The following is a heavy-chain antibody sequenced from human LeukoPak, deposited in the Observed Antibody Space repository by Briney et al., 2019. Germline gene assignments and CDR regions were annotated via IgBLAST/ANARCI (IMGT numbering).Heavy chain of an antibody. J-gene: IGHJ4*02. CDR3: ARVMALYYFDD. CDR1: GGSISSGDYY. V-gene: IGHV4-30-4*01. D-gene: IGHD5-24*01. Sequence: SETLSLTCTVSGGSISSGDYYWSWIRQPPGKGLEWIGYIYYSGSTYYNPSLKSRVTISVDTSKNQFSLRLSSVTAADTAVYYCARVMALYYFDDWGQGTLVTASS. CDR2: IYYSGST.